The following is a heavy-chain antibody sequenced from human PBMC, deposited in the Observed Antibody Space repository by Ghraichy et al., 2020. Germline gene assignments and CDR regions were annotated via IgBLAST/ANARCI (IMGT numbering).Heavy chain of an antibody. D-gene: IGHD2-2*02. J-gene: IGHJ6*02. CDR1: GFTFSSYS. CDR2: ISSSSSYI. CDR3: ARDGPAAIGYGMDV. V-gene: IGHV3-21*01. Sequence: LSLTCAASGFTFSSYSMNWVRQAPGKGLEWVSSISSSSSYIYYADSVKGRFTISRDNAKNSLYLQMNSLRAEDTAVYYCARDGPAAIGYGMDVWGQGTTVTVSS.